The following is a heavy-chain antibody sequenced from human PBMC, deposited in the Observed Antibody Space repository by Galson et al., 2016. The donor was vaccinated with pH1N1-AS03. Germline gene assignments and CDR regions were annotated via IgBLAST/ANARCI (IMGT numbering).Heavy chain of an antibody. CDR2: MNQGGSER. CDR3: ANGGGSWYGPYNWFGP. J-gene: IGHJ5*02. V-gene: IGHV3-7*03. D-gene: IGHD6-13*01. Sequence: SLRLSCAASGFTFSTYWMSWVRQAPGKGLEWVASMNQGGSERYYVDSVKGRFTISRDNAKSTLYLQMSSMRAEDTAVYYCANGGGSWYGPYNWFGPWGQGTLVAVSS. CDR1: GFTFSTYW.